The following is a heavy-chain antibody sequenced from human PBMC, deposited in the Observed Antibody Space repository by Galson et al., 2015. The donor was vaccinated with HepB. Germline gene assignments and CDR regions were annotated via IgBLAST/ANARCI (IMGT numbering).Heavy chain of an antibody. Sequence: SLRLSCAASGFTFGDYAMSWVRQAPGKGLEWVGFIRSKAYGGTTEYAASVKGRFTISRDDSKSIAYLQMNSPKTEDTAVYYCTRDLTMWELLNFYDYWGQGTLATVSS. CDR2: IRSKAYGGTT. J-gene: IGHJ4*02. D-gene: IGHD1-26*01. CDR1: GFTFGDYA. V-gene: IGHV3-49*04. CDR3: TRDLTMWELLNFYDY.